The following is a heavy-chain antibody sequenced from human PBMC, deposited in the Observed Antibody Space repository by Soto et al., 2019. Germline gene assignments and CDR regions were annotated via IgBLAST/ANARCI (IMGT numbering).Heavy chain of an antibody. D-gene: IGHD3-22*01. CDR3: ARLPDYYDSSDFDY. CDR2: INHSGST. J-gene: IGHJ4*02. CDR1: GGSFSGYY. Sequence: SETLSLTCAVYGGSFSGYYWSWIRQPPGKGLEWIGEINHSGSTNYNPSLKSRVTISVDTSKNQFSLKLSSVTAADTAVYYCARLPDYYDSSDFDYWGQGTLVTVSS. V-gene: IGHV4-34*01.